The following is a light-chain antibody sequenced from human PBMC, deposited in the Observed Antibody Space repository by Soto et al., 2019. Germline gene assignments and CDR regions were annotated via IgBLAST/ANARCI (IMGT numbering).Light chain of an antibody. CDR1: SSNIGAAYS. J-gene: IGLJ1*01. Sequence: QSLLTQPPSVSGAPGRRVTIACTRSSSNIGAAYSVHWYQQLPGTAPRLLIFGDTSRPSGVPDRFSASESGTSASLVITGLQAEDEADYYCQSYESSRGGYVFGTGTKVTVL. V-gene: IGLV1-40*01. CDR3: QSYESSRGGYV. CDR2: GDT.